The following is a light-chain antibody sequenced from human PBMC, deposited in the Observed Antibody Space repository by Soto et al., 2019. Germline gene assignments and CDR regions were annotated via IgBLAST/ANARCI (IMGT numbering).Light chain of an antibody. J-gene: IGLJ2*01. CDR1: SGDVGGYNY. CDR3: CSFAGGYTLDVV. Sequence: ALTQPRSVSGSPGQSVTISCTGTSGDVGGYNYVSWYQHHPGKAPKLMIYEVAQRPSGVPDRFSGSKSGNTASLTISGLQAEDEADYYCCSFAGGYTLDVVFGGGTKLTVL. V-gene: IGLV2-11*01. CDR2: EVA.